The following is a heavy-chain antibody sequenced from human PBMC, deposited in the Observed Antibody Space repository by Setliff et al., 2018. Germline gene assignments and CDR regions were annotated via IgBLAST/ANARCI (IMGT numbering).Heavy chain of an antibody. V-gene: IGHV4-39*01. J-gene: IGHJ4*02. Sequence: SETLSLTCTVSGASISSGAYYWGWIRQPPGKGLEWIGRIHYLGTTYSNASLASRLTMSVDTSKNQFSLRLTSVTAADTAVYYCARTGTYRYFDHWGQGTLVTVSS. CDR3: ARTGTYRYFDH. CDR1: GASISSGAYY. D-gene: IGHD1-1*01. CDR2: IHYLGTT.